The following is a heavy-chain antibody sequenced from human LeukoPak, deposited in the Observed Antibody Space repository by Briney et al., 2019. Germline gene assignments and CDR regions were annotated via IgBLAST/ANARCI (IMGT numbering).Heavy chain of an antibody. CDR3: ARAPRGFGELSRHYYGMDV. CDR1: GFTFSDYY. J-gene: IGHJ6*02. CDR2: ISSSGSTI. Sequence: GGSLRLSCAASGFTFSDYYMSWIRQVPGKGLEWVSYISSSGSTIYYADSVKGRFTISRDNAKNSLYLQMNSLRAEDTAVYYCARAPRGFGELSRHYYGMDVWGQGTTVTVSS. V-gene: IGHV3-11*01. D-gene: IGHD3-10*01.